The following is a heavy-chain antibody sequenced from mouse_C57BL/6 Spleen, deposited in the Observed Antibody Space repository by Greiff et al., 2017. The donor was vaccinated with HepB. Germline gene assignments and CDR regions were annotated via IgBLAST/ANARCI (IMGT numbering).Heavy chain of an antibody. J-gene: IGHJ3*01. V-gene: IGHV1-81*01. CDR3: ARFNDYDPCAY. Sequence: VKLQESGAELARPGASVKLSCKASGYTFTSYGISWVKQRTGQGLEWIGEIYPRSGNTYYNEKFKGKATLTADKSYSTAYMERSRLTSEDSAVYFCARFNDYDPCAYWGQGTLVTVSA. CDR2: IYPRSGNT. CDR1: GYTFTSYG. D-gene: IGHD2-4*01.